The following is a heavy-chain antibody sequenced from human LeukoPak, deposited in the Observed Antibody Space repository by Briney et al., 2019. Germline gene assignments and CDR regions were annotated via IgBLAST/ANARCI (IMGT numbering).Heavy chain of an antibody. D-gene: IGHD3-10*01. CDR2: ISASGTYI. J-gene: IGHJ4*02. CDR1: GFTFSLYS. Sequence: GSLRLSCAASGFTFSLYSINWIRQAPGKGLEWVSSISASGTYIYYADSVKGRFTISRDNAKNSLFLQMNSLRAEDTAVYYCAKDQVTMVRGVIGYWGQGTLVTVSS. CDR3: AKDQVTMVRGVIGY. V-gene: IGHV3-21*04.